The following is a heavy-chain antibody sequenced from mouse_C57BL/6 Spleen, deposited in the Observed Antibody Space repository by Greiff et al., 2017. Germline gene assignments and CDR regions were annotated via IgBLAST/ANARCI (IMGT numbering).Heavy chain of an antibody. V-gene: IGHV5-6*01. CDR1: GFTFSSYG. CDR2: ISSGGSYT. CDR3: ARHGTTRYFDY. Sequence: EVKLVESGGDLVKPGGSLKLSCAASGFTFSSYGMSWVRQTPDKRLEWVATISSGGSYTYYPDSVKGRFTISRDNAKNTLYLQMSSLKSEETAMYYCARHGTTRYFDYWGQGTTLTVSS. D-gene: IGHD1-1*01. J-gene: IGHJ2*01.